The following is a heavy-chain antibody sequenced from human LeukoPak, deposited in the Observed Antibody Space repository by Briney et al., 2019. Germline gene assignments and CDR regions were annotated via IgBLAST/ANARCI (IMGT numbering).Heavy chain of an antibody. J-gene: IGHJ4*02. CDR3: AGKTYSGSLFDY. CDR2: IYHSGST. D-gene: IGHD1-26*01. CDR1: GGSISSSYW. Sequence: KPSGTLSLTCAVSGGSISSSYWWNWVRQPPGKGLEWIGEIYHSGSTNYNPSLKSRVTISVDKSNNQFSLKLSSVTAADTAVYYCAGKTYSGSLFDYWGQGTLVTVSS. V-gene: IGHV4-4*02.